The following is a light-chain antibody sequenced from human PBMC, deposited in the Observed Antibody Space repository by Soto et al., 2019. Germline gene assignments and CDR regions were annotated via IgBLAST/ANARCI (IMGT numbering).Light chain of an antibody. CDR1: QSVDSSF. CDR2: GAS. J-gene: IGKJ1*01. CDR3: QQYFSSGT. Sequence: EIVLTQSPGSLSLSPGERATLSCRASQSVDSSFFAWYQQKPGQAPRLLIYGASNRATGIPDRFSGSGSGTDFTLTISRLEPEDLAVYYCQQYFSSGTFGQGTKVEIK. V-gene: IGKV3-20*01.